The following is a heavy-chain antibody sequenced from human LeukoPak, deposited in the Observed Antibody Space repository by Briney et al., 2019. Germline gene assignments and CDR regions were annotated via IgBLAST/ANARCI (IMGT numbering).Heavy chain of an antibody. Sequence: ASVKVSCKASGYTFTSYDINWVRQATGQGLEWMGWMNPNSGNTGYAQKFQGRVTMTRNTSISTAYMELSSLRSEDTAVYYCARAGCSSTSCYTRGWFDPWGQGTLVTVSS. V-gene: IGHV1-8*01. CDR3: ARAGCSSTSCYTRGWFDP. CDR1: GYTFTSYD. CDR2: MNPNSGNT. J-gene: IGHJ5*02. D-gene: IGHD2-2*02.